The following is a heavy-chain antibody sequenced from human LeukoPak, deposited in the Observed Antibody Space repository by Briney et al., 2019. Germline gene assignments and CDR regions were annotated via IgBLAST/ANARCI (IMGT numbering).Heavy chain of an antibody. Sequence: GGSLRLSCAASGFTFSSYAMIWVRQAPGKGLEWVSTISGSGGSTYYADSVKGRFTISRDNSKNTLHLQMNSLRAEDTAVYYCAKGAVAGNYYYYGMDVWGQGTTVTVSS. V-gene: IGHV3-23*01. CDR1: GFTFSSYA. J-gene: IGHJ6*02. D-gene: IGHD6-19*01. CDR3: AKGAVAGNYYYYGMDV. CDR2: ISGSGGST.